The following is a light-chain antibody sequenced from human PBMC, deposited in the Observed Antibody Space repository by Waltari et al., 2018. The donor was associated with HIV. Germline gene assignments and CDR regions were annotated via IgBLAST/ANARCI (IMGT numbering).Light chain of an antibody. J-gene: IGKJ4*01. Sequence: DSQLPQPPSSLSASVGDKVSITCRASERISTYLSWYQQRSGRAPKLLIYAASTLETGVPSRFSGHGSGTEFTLTISSLQPEDFATYYCQQGYSIPLTFGGGTKVEIK. CDR2: AAS. V-gene: IGKV1-39*01. CDR1: ERISTY. CDR3: QQGYSIPLT.